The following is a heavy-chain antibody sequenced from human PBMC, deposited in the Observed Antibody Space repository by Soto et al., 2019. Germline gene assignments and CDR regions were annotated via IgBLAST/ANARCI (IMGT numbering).Heavy chain of an antibody. CDR3: ARDLSSSSYHYYGMDV. CDR2: IWYDGSNK. Sequence: QVQLVESGGGVVQPGRSLRLSCAASGFTFSSYGMHWVRQAPGKGLEWVAVIWYDGSNKYYADSVKGRFTISRDNSKNTLYLQMNSLSAEDTAVYYCARDLSSSSYHYYGMDVWGQGTTVTVSS. J-gene: IGHJ6*02. D-gene: IGHD6-6*01. CDR1: GFTFSSYG. V-gene: IGHV3-33*01.